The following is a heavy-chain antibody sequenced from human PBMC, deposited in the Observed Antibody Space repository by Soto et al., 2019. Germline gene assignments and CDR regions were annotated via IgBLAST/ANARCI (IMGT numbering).Heavy chain of an antibody. CDR2: RYYSEST. D-gene: IGHD2-15*01. CDR1: GGSITIGGYY. J-gene: IGHJ4*02. CDR3: ARTKCSGGSCYSWSLDY. Sequence: KPSETLSLTCTVSGGSITIGGYYWSWIRQLPGKGLEWIGHRYYSESTYYNPSLKSRVSISLDTSKNQFSLKLSFVTAADTAMYYCARTKCSGGSCYSWSLDYWGQGTPVTVSS. V-gene: IGHV4-31*03.